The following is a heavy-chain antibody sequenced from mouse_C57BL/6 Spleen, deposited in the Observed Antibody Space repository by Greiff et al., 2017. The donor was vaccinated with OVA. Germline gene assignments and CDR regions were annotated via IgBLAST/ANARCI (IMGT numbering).Heavy chain of an antibody. D-gene: IGHD1-1*01. Sequence: QVQLQQPGAELVKPGASVKLSCKASGYTFTSYWMQWVKQRPGQGLEWIGEIDPSDSYTNYNQKFKGKATLTVDTSSSTAYMQLSSLTSEDSAVYYCALYYYGSSYVRYFDVWGTGTTVTVSS. V-gene: IGHV1-50*01. J-gene: IGHJ1*03. CDR2: IDPSDSYT. CDR1: GYTFTSYW. CDR3: ALYYYGSSYVRYFDV.